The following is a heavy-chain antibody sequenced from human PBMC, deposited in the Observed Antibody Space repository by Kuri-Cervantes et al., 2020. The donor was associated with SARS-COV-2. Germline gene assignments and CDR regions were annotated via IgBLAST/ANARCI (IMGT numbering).Heavy chain of an antibody. V-gene: IGHV3-23*01. D-gene: IGHD3-22*01. Sequence: GESLKISCTASGFTFGDYAMSWVRQAPGKGLEWVSGISGSGGTTYYADSVKGRFTISRDNSNNTLYLQMNSLRAEDTAVYYCAKAESSGYLYYFDYWGQGTLVTVSS. J-gene: IGHJ4*02. CDR2: ISGSGGTT. CDR3: AKAESSGYLYYFDY. CDR1: GFTFGDYA.